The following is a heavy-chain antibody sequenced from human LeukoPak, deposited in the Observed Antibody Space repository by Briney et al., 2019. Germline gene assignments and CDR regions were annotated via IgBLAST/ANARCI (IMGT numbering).Heavy chain of an antibody. CDR3: LRELKRFDP. CDR1: GFTFSSYW. Sequence: GGSLRLSCAASGFTFSSYWLAWVRQAPGKGLEWVANIKHDGSAKYYVDSVKGRFIISRDNAKGSVYLQMNSLRVEDTAVYYCLRELKRFDPRGQGTQVTVSS. J-gene: IGHJ5*02. D-gene: IGHD1-1*01. CDR2: IKHDGSAK. V-gene: IGHV3-7*01.